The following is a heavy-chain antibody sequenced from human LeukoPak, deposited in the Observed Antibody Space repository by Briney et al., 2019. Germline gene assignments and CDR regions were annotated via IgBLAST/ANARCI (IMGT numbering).Heavy chain of an antibody. Sequence: VASVKVSCKASGGTFSSYAISWVRQAPGQGLEWMGGIIPIFGTANYAQKFQGRVTITADESTSTAYMELSSLRSEDTAVYYCAGLVYQYYYENYWYFDLWGRGTLVTVSS. CDR2: IIPIFGTA. CDR1: GGTFSSYA. J-gene: IGHJ2*01. D-gene: IGHD3-22*01. CDR3: AGLVYQYYYENYWYFDL. V-gene: IGHV1-69*13.